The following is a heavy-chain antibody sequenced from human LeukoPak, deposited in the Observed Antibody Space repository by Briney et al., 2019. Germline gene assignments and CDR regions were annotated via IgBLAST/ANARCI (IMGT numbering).Heavy chain of an antibody. CDR2: TNQDGSEE. D-gene: IGHD2-21*01. Sequence: GGSLRLSCVASGVTFSSYWMSWVRQAPGKGLEWVANTNQDGSEEHYADSVKGRFTISRDNAKNSLYLQMNSLRVEDTAVYYCARYCGGDCYGMDVWGQGTTVTVSS. V-gene: IGHV3-7*01. CDR3: ARYCGGDCYGMDV. CDR1: GVTFSSYW. J-gene: IGHJ6*02.